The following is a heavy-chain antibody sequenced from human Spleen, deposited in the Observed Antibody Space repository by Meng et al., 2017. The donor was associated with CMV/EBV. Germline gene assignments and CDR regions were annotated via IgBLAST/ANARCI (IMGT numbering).Heavy chain of an antibody. CDR3: AKDISYCGGDCYTFDY. CDR2: ISGSGGST. D-gene: IGHD2-21*01. CDR1: GFTFSSCA. Sequence: ETLSLTCAAYGFTFSSCAMSWVRQAPGKGLEWVSAISGSGGSTYYADSVKGRFTISRDNSKNTLFLQMNSLRAEDTAVYYCAKDISYCGGDCYTFDYWGQGTLVTVSS. V-gene: IGHV3-23*01. J-gene: IGHJ4*02.